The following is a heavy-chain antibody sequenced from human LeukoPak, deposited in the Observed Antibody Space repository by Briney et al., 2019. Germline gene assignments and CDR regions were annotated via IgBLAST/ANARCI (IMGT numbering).Heavy chain of an antibody. D-gene: IGHD1-26*01. CDR1: GFTFSSSG. Sequence: PGGSLRLSCAASGFTFSSSGIHWVRQAPGKGLEWVAFIRSDGSNKYYGDSVKGRFTISRDNSKNTPYLQMNSLRAEDTALYYCAKVVGATTFDYWGQGTLVTVSS. CDR2: IRSDGSNK. CDR3: AKVVGATTFDY. J-gene: IGHJ4*02. V-gene: IGHV3-30*02.